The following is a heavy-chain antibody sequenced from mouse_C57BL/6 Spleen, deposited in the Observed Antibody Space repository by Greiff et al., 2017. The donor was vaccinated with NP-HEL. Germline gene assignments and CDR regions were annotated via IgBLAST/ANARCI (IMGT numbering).Heavy chain of an antibody. CDR3: ARGGVTEGGYAMDY. J-gene: IGHJ4*01. Sequence: EVQLQQSGPELVKPGASVKISCKASGYTFTDYYLNWVKQSHGKSLEWIGDINPNNGGTSYNQKFKGKATLPVDQSTSTAYMELRSWTSEDAAVYYWARGGVTEGGYAMDYWGQGTSVTVSS. CDR1: GYTFTDYY. CDR2: INPNNGGT. D-gene: IGHD2-2*01. V-gene: IGHV1-26*01.